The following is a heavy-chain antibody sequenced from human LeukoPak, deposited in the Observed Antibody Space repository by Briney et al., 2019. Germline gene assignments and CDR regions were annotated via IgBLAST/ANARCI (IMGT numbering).Heavy chain of an antibody. J-gene: IGHJ4*02. D-gene: IGHD3-22*01. V-gene: IGHV1-46*01. CDR3: ARDTSGDYYDSSGYLGY. CDR2: INPTGTTT. CDR1: GYTFINNW. Sequence: ASVKVSCKASGYTFINNWMHWVRQAPGQGLEWVGLINPTGTTTLYAQKFQGRVTLTRDMSTSTDYMELRSLRSEDTAVYYCARDTSGDYYDSSGYLGYWGQGTLVTVSS.